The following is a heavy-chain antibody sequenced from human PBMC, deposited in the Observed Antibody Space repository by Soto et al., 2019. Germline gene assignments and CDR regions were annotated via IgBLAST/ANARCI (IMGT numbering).Heavy chain of an antibody. CDR2: ISGSGSSV. D-gene: IGHD3-10*01. CDR3: AKVRASYLSASYFYYGLDV. J-gene: IGHJ6*02. Sequence: GGSLRLSCAASGFTFSHYVLSWVRQAPGRGLEWVSSISGSGSSVYLADSVRGRFTMSRDLSRDTVSLQMNRLRAEDTAIYYCAKVRASYLSASYFYYGLDVWGQGTTVTVSS. V-gene: IGHV3-23*01. CDR1: GFTFSHYV.